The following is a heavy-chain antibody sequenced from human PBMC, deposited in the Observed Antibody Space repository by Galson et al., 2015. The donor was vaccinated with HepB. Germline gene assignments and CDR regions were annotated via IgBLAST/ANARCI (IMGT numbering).Heavy chain of an antibody. V-gene: IGHV4-59*01. CDR3: AGFPGGGGHAFDY. Sequence: LTCTVSGVSIRSYYWSWIRQPPGKGLEWIGYTFYSGSAKYNPSLKSRVTISIDTSKNQFSLKLTSVTAADTAIYDCAGFPGGGGHAFDYWGQGSLVSVSS. CDR2: TFYSGSA. D-gene: IGHD2-15*01. CDR1: GVSIRSYY. J-gene: IGHJ4*02.